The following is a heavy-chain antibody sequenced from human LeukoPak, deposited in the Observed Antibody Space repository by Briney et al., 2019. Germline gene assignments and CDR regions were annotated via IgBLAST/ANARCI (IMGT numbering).Heavy chain of an antibody. J-gene: IGHJ5*02. Sequence: SDTLSLTCAVSGYSISGGYWWGWIRQPPGMGLEWIGYIHYSGSTYYNPSLKSRVTMSVDTSKNQFSLTLSSLTAADTAVYYCAGKSTGNWFDPWGQGTLVTVSS. CDR2: IHYSGST. CDR3: AGKSTGNWFDP. CDR1: GYSISGGYW. D-gene: IGHD3-9*01. V-gene: IGHV4-28*01.